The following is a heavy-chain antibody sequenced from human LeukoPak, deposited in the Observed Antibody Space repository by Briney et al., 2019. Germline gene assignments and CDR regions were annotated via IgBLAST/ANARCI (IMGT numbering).Heavy chain of an antibody. J-gene: IGHJ3*02. CDR3: AKEDSSGSSAFDI. CDR2: ISWNSGSI. Sequence: GGSLRLSCAASGFTFDDYAMHWVRQAPGKGLEWVSGISWNSGSIGYADSVKGRFTISRDNAKTPLYLQMNSLRAEDTALYYCAKEDSSGSSAFDIWGQGTMVTVSS. V-gene: IGHV3-9*01. D-gene: IGHD6-19*01. CDR1: GFTFDDYA.